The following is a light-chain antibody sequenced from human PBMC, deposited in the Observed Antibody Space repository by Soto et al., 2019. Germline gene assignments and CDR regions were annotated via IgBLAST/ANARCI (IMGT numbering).Light chain of an antibody. CDR2: GAS. V-gene: IGKV3-20*01. CDR3: QQYGSSTGVFT. CDR1: QSVSSSY. Sequence: EIVLTQSPGTLSLSPGERATLSCRASQSVSSSYLAWYQQKPGQAPRLLIYGASSRATGIPDRFSGSGSGTDFTLTISRLEPEDFAVYYCQQYGSSTGVFTFGPGTKVYIK. J-gene: IGKJ3*01.